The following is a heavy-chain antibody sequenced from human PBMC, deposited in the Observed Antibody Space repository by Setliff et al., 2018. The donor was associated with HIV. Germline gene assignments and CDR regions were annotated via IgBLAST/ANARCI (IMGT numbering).Heavy chain of an antibody. J-gene: IGHJ3*02. CDR3: ARKGTGDAFDI. Sequence: ASVKVSCKASGYTFIDYFIHWVRQAPGQGPEWMGWISPYDLSERTSQRFRGRVTMTRDTSINTAYLELSGLTSDDTAVYYCARKGTGDAFDIWGQGTMVTVSS. CDR2: ISPYDLSE. D-gene: IGHD1-1*01. V-gene: IGHV1-2*02. CDR1: GYTFIDYF.